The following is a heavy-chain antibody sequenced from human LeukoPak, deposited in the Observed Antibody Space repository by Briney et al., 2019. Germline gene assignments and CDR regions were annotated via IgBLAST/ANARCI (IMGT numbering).Heavy chain of an antibody. J-gene: IGHJ3*02. D-gene: IGHD3-9*01. Sequence: PGGSLRLSCAASGFTFSSYWMSWVRQAPGKGLEWVANIKQDGSEKYYVDSVKGRFTISRDNAKNSLYLQMNSLRAEDTAVYYCARSVNDWFSAFDIRGQGTMVTVSS. CDR2: IKQDGSEK. V-gene: IGHV3-7*01. CDR3: ARSVNDWFSAFDI. CDR1: GFTFSSYW.